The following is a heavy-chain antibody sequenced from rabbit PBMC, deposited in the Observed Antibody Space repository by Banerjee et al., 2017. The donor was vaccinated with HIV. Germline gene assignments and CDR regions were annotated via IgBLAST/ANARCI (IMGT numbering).Heavy chain of an antibody. CDR2: IYTGSGST. CDR3: ARGYAGYGGYGYVDYFNL. V-gene: IGHV1S40*01. D-gene: IGHD6-1*01. Sequence: QSLEESGGDLVKPGASLTLTCTASGFSFSSSYYMCWVRQAPGKGLEWIACIYTGSGSTYSAGGAGGRFTISKTSSTTVTLQMTSLTAADTATYFCARGYAGYGGYGYVDYFNLWGPGTLVTVS. J-gene: IGHJ4*01. CDR1: GFSFSSSYY.